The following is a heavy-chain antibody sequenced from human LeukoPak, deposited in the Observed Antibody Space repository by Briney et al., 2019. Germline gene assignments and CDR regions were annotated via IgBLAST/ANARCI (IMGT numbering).Heavy chain of an antibody. Sequence: GGSLRLSCAASGFTFSSYSMNWVRQAPGKGLEWVALIWYDGSNKYYADSVKGRFTISRDNSKNTVYLQMNSLRAEDTAVYYCASRRGGIVGDYWGQGTLVTVSS. CDR3: ASRRGGIVGDY. CDR2: IWYDGSNK. CDR1: GFTFSSYS. V-gene: IGHV3-33*08. J-gene: IGHJ4*02. D-gene: IGHD2-15*01.